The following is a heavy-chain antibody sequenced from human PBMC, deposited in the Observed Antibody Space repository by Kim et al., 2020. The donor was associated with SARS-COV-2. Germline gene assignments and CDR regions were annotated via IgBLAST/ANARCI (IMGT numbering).Heavy chain of an antibody. CDR1: GYTFTSYY. CDR2: INPSGGST. CDR3: AGDLTTVTAVTGYYYYGMDV. D-gene: IGHD4-4*01. V-gene: IGHV1-46*01. J-gene: IGHJ6*02. Sequence: ASVKVSCKASGYTFTSYYLHWVRQAPGQGLEWMGIINPSGGSTSYAQKFQGRVTMTRDTSTSTVYMELSSLRSEDTAVYYCAGDLTTVTAVTGYYYYGMDVWGQGTTVTVSS.